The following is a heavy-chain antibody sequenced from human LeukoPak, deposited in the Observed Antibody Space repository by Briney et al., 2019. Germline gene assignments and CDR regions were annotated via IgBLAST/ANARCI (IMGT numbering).Heavy chain of an antibody. CDR1: GFTFSRNA. Sequence: GGSLRLSCVDSGFTFSRNAMHWVRQAPGKGLEWMAVISYDGSNKYYADSVEGRFTISRDNSKNTLYLQMNSPRAEDTAVYYCAREAYGDLYFDIWGQGTLVTVSS. CDR3: AREAYGDLYFDI. J-gene: IGHJ4*02. D-gene: IGHD4-17*01. CDR2: ISYDGSNK. V-gene: IGHV3-30-3*01.